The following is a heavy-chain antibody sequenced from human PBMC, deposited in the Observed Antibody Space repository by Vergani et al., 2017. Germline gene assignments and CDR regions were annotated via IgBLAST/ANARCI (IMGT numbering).Heavy chain of an antibody. V-gene: IGHV1-3*01. Sequence: QVQLVQSGAEVKKPGASVKVSCKASGYTFTSYAMHLVRQGPGQRPEWMGCINAGNGNTKYSQKCQGRGTITRDTSASTAYMELGSMRSEDTAVYYCAREGGAIYSGNFYFDYWGQGTLVTVSS. J-gene: IGHJ4*02. CDR3: AREGGAIYSGNFYFDY. D-gene: IGHD5-12*01. CDR1: GYTFTSYA. CDR2: INAGNGNT.